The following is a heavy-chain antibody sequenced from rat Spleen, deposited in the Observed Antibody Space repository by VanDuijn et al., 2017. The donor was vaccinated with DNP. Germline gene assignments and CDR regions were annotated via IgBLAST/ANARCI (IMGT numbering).Heavy chain of an antibody. D-gene: IGHD1-1*01. V-gene: IGHV5-22*01. CDR1: GFSFSYYY. J-gene: IGHJ2*01. CDR3: VRWATVDYYFDY. Sequence: EVQLVESGGGLVQPGRSLKLSCAASGFSFSYYYMAWVRQAPTKGLEWVAYIGSDGYAPYYTDSVKGRFAISRDNAKSTLYLQMNSLRSEDMATYYCVRWATVDYYFDYWGQGVMVPVSS. CDR2: IGSDGYAP.